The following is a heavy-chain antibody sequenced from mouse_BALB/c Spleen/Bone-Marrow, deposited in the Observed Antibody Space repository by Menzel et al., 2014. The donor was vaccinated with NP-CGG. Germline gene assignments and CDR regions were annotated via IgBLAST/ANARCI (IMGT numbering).Heavy chain of an antibody. J-gene: IGHJ4*01. Sequence: QSGPGLVKPSQSLSPTCSVTGYSITSGYYWNWIRQFPGNKLEWMGYISYDGSNNYNPSLKNGISITRDTSKNQFFLKLNSVTTEDTATYYCARDLLWSYWGQGTSVTVSS. V-gene: IGHV3-6*02. CDR3: ARDLLWSY. CDR2: ISYDGSN. D-gene: IGHD2-1*01. CDR1: GYSITSGYY.